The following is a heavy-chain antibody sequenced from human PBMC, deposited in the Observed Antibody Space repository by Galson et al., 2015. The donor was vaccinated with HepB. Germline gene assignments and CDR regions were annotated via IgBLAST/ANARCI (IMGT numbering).Heavy chain of an antibody. Sequence: SLRLSCAASGFTFSDYYMSWIRQAPGKGLEWVSCISSSSSYTNYADSVKGRFTICRDNAKNSLYLQMNSLRAEDTAVYYCARGFNYYDSSGYYFDYWGQGTLVTVSS. D-gene: IGHD3-22*01. CDR1: GFTFSDYY. CDR3: ARGFNYYDSSGYYFDY. V-gene: IGHV3-11*06. CDR2: ISSSSSYT. J-gene: IGHJ4*02.